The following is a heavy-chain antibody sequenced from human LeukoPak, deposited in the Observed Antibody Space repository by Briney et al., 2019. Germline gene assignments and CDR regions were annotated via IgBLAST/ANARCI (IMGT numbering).Heavy chain of an antibody. J-gene: IGHJ4*02. CDR2: IEEDGSEK. Sequence: GSLRLSCAASEFTFSSYWMSWVRQAPGKGLEWVANIEEDGSEKYYVDSVKGRFTISRDNAKNSLYLQMSSLRAEDTAVYYCVRRGDYFDYWGQGTLVTVSS. CDR3: VRRGDYFDY. V-gene: IGHV3-7*01. D-gene: IGHD3-10*01. CDR1: EFTFSSYW.